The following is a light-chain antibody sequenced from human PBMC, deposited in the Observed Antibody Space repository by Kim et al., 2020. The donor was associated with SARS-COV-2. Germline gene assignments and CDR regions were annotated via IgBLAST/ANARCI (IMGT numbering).Light chain of an antibody. V-gene: IGLV2-18*02. Sequence: TTPCTGASSDVGNYTRVSWYQQPPGTAPKVMIYEVSNRPSGVPDRFAGSKSGNTASLTISGLQAEDEADYYCSSYTSSNTVVFGGGTQLTVL. J-gene: IGLJ2*01. CDR1: SSDVGNYTR. CDR2: EVS. CDR3: SSYTSSNTVV.